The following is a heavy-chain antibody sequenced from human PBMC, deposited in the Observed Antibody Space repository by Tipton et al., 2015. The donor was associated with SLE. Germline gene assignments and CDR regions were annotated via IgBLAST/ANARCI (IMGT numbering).Heavy chain of an antibody. J-gene: IGHJ4*02. CDR3: ARMPLGGHLDY. CDR1: GGSISSGGYY. V-gene: IGHV4-31*03. D-gene: IGHD2-2*01. CDR2: IYYSGST. Sequence: LRLSCTVSGGSISSGGYYWSWIRQHPGKGLEWIGYIYYSGSTYYNPSLKSRVTISVDTSKNQFSLKLSSVTAADTAVYYCARMPLGGHLDYWGQGTLVTVSS.